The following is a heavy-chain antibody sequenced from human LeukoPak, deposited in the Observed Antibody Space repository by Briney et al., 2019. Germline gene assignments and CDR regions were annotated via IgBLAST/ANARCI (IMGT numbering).Heavy chain of an antibody. J-gene: IGHJ3*02. CDR3: ARRLDHSSWRAFDI. CDR2: IYFSGST. D-gene: IGHD6-13*01. CDR1: GGSISGYY. V-gene: IGHV4-59*08. Sequence: SETLSLTCTVSGGSISGYYWSWIRQTPGEGLEWIGDIYFSGSTKYNPSLKSRVTISIDTSKNQLSLKLSSVSAADTALYYCARRLDHSSWRAFDIWGQGTMVTVSS.